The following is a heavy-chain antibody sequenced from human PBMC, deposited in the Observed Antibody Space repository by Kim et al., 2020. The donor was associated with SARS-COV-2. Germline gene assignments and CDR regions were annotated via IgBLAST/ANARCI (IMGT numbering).Heavy chain of an antibody. V-gene: IGHV4-59*01. J-gene: IGHJ6*02. CDR2: IYYSGST. CDR1: GGSISSYY. CDR3: ARDRRYYGMDV. Sequence: SETLSLTCTVSGGSISSYYWSWIRQPPGKGLELIGFIYYSGSTNSNPPLTSRFTISVDMSKYQFSLKLSSVTAADTAVYYCARDRRYYGMDVWGQGTTVTVSS.